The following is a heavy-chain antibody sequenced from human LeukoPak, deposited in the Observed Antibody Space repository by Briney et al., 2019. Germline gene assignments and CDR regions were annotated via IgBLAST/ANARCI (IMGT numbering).Heavy chain of an antibody. V-gene: IGHV3-48*02. J-gene: IGHJ4*02. CDR3: ARDRDFDY. CDR2: ISSGSSTI. Sequence: ETLSLTCTVSGGSISSGGYYWSWVRQAPGKGLEWVSYISSGSSTIYYADSVKGRFTISRDNAKNSLYLQMNSLRDEDTAVYYCARDRDFDYWGQGTLVTVSS. CDR1: GGSISSGGYY.